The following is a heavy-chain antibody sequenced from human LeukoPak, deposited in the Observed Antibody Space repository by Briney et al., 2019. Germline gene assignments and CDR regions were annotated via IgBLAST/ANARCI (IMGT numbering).Heavy chain of an antibody. V-gene: IGHV3-30*02. CDR2: IRYDGSNK. D-gene: IGHD6-19*01. CDR1: GFTFSSYG. CDR3: AKQHSSDWNGLAEYFQH. Sequence: GGSLRLSCAASGFTFSSYGIHWVRQAPGKGLEWVAFIRYDGSNKYYADSVKGRFTISRDNSKNTLYLQMDRLRAEDTAVYYCAKQHSSDWNGLAEYFQHWGQGTLVTVSS. J-gene: IGHJ1*01.